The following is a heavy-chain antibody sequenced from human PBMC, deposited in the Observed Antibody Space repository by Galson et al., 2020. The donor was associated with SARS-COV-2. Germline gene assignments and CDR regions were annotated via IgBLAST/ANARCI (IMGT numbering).Heavy chain of an antibody. D-gene: IGHD5-12*01. V-gene: IGHV4-4*07. CDR3: ARDAFGPRDGYNYLEGYYYGMDV. J-gene: IGHJ6*02. CDR2: IYTSGST. Sequence: ASETLSLTCTVSGGSISSYHWSWIRQPDGKGLEWIGRIYTSGSTNYNPSLKSRVPMSVDTSKNQFSLKLSSVTAADTAVYYCARDAFGPRDGYNYLEGYYYGMDVWGQGTTVTVSS. CDR1: GGSISSYH.